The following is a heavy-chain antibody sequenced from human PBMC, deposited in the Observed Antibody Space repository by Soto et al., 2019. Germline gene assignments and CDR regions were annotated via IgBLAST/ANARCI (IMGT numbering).Heavy chain of an antibody. Sequence: GGSLRLSCAASGFTFSNYAMSWVRQAPGKGLEWVAAISGSGGSAYYGDSVKGRFTTSRDNAKNTLYLHMNSLRAEDTAVYYCAKDSGAIAARGVLDYWGQGTMVTVYS. D-gene: IGHD6-6*01. CDR1: GFTFSNYA. CDR3: AKDSGAIAARGVLDY. J-gene: IGHJ4*02. CDR2: ISGSGGSA. V-gene: IGHV3-23*01.